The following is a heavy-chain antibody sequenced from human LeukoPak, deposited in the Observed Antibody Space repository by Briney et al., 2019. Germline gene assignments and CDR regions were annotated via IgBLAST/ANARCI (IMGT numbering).Heavy chain of an antibody. D-gene: IGHD3-16*01. Sequence: QPGRSLRLSCAASGFDFGVHPMTWVRQAPGKGPEWVATIGGPAETFYADSVKGRFTISKDNSRNTLYLQMNSLRAEDSALYYCAKDWTSHNGVYDCLDFWGQGTQVTVSS. V-gene: IGHV3-23*01. J-gene: IGHJ4*02. CDR1: GFDFGVHP. CDR3: AKDWTSHNGVYDCLDF. CDR2: IGGPAET.